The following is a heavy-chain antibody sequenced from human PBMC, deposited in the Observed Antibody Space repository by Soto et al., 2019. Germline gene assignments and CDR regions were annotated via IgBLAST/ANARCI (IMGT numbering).Heavy chain of an antibody. V-gene: IGHV1-18*04. D-gene: IGHD1-1*01. CDR3: ARVETNYYYYRMDV. CDR2: ISAYNGNT. CDR1: GYTFTSYG. Sequence: ASVKVSCKASGYTFTSYGISWVRQAPGQGLEWMGWISAYNGNTNYAQKLQGRVTMTTDTSTSTAYMELRSLRSDDTAVYYCARVETNYYYYRMDVWGQGTTVTVSS. J-gene: IGHJ6*02.